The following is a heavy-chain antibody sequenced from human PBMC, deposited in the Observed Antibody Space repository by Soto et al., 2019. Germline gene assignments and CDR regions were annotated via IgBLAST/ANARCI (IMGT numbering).Heavy chain of an antibody. CDR3: ARDSQQHLVDNWFDP. CDR2: VSTYSGYT. J-gene: IGHJ5*02. Sequence: ASVKVSCKTSGYTFTSYGITWVRQAPGQGLEWIGWVSTYSGYTNYAQKFQGRITMTTDTSTNTAYMELRSLRSDDMAIYYCARDSQQHLVDNWFDPWGQGTLVTVSS. CDR1: GYTFTSYG. V-gene: IGHV1-18*03. D-gene: IGHD6-6*01.